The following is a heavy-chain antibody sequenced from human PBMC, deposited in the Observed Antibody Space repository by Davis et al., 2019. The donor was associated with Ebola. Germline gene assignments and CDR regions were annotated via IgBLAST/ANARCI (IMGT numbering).Heavy chain of an antibody. V-gene: IGHV3-11*03. D-gene: IGHD3-22*01. Sequence: GESLKISCAASGFTFSDYYVSWIRQTPGKGLEWLASISTSGSETKYAASLKGRLSISRDNARDSVYLHMNNVRVEDTAVYYCARMIIMVALFDYWGQGTMVTVSS. CDR1: GFTFSDYY. CDR2: ISTSGSET. CDR3: ARMIIMVALFDY. J-gene: IGHJ4*02.